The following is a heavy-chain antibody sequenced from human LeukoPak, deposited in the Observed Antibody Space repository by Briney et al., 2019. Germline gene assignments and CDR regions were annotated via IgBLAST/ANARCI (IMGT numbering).Heavy chain of an antibody. V-gene: IGHV3-9*01. Sequence: PGRSLRLSCAASGFTFDDYAMHWVRHAPGKGLEWVSGISWNSGSIGYADSVKGRFTISRDNAKNSLYLQMNSLRAEDTALYYCAKASGHYYYYMDVWGKGTTVTISS. CDR3: AKASGHYYYYMDV. CDR2: ISWNSGSI. CDR1: GFTFDDYA. J-gene: IGHJ6*03. D-gene: IGHD3-10*01.